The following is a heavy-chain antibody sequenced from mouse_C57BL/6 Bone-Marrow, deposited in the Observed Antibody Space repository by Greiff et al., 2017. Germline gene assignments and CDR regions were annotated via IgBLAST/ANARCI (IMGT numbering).Heavy chain of an antibody. J-gene: IGHJ3*01. D-gene: IGHD3-3*01. CDR2: INPGSGGT. V-gene: IGHV1-54*01. CDR3: ARSKSGDSWFAY. CDR1: GYAFTNYL. Sequence: QVQLQQSGAELVRPGTSVKVSCKASGYAFTNYLIEWVKQRPGQGLEWIGVINPGSGGTNYNEKFKGKATLTADKSSSTAYMQLSSLTSEDSAVYFGARSKSGDSWFAYWGQGTLVTVSA.